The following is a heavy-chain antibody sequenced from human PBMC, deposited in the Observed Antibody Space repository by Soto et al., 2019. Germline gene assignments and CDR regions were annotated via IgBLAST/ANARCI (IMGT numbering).Heavy chain of an antibody. CDR3: AIDDCDSTSCYGHCSGATCYSGH. D-gene: IGHD2-15*01. V-gene: IGHV3-23*01. CDR1: GFTFSSYA. J-gene: IGHJ4*02. CDR2: ISGSGSRT. Sequence: EVQLLESGGGLVQPGGSLRLSCAASGFTFSSYAMSWVRQAPGKGLEWVSAISGSGSRTYYADSMKGRFTISRDNSKNTLYLQMNSLRADDTAVYYCAIDDCDSTSCYGHCSGATCYSGHWGQGTLVTVSS.